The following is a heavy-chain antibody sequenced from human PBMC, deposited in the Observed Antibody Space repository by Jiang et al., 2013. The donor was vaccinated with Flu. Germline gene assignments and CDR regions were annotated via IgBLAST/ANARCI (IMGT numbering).Heavy chain of an antibody. Sequence: SGFTFSSYWMSWVRQAPGKGLEWVANIKQDGSEKYYVDSVKGRFTISRDNAKNSLYLQMNSLRAEDTAVYYCARDSPWGCSGGSCYSDYFDYWGQGT. V-gene: IGHV3-7*01. J-gene: IGHJ4*02. CDR3: ARDSPWGCSGGSCYSDYFDY. CDR1: GFTFSSYW. CDR2: IKQDGSEK. D-gene: IGHD2-15*01.